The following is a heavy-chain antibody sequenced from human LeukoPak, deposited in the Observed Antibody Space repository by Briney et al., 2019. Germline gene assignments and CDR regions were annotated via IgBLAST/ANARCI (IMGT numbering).Heavy chain of an antibody. CDR1: NYTFISYG. V-gene: IGHV1-18*01. CDR2: ISAYNGNA. CDR3: ARGVMITFGGVIVPYYFDY. J-gene: IGHJ4*02. D-gene: IGHD3-16*02. Sequence: GASVKVSCKASNYTFISYGISWARQAPGQGLEWMGWISAYNGNANYAQKLQGRVTMTTDTSTSTAYMELRSLRSDDTAVYYCARGVMITFGGVIVPYYFDYWGQGTLVTVSS.